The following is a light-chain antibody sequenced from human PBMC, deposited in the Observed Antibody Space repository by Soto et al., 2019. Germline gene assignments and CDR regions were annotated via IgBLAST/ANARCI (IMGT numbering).Light chain of an antibody. CDR2: GAS. CDR3: QHYDYLPL. CDR1: QDIGNF. V-gene: IGKV1-33*01. J-gene: IGKJ3*01. Sequence: DIQMTQSPSSLSASVGYRVTIACGASQDIGNFLNWYQHKPGKAPKLVIYGASNLEAGVPSRFSGSGSGTDFTFTISSLQPEDVATYYCQHYDYLPLFGPGTKVDIK.